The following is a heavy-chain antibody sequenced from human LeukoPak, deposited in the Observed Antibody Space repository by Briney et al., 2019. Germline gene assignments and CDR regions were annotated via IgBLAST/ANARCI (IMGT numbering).Heavy chain of an antibody. J-gene: IGHJ4*02. D-gene: IGHD1-7*01. CDR1: GYTFTGYY. Sequence: GASVKVSCKASGYTFTGYYIHWVRQAPGQGLEWMGWINPNSGGTNFAQKFQGRVTMTRDTSISTAYMELSGLRSDDTAVYYCATRPDTGELFDYWGQGTLVTVSS. V-gene: IGHV1-2*02. CDR2: INPNSGGT. CDR3: ATRPDTGELFDY.